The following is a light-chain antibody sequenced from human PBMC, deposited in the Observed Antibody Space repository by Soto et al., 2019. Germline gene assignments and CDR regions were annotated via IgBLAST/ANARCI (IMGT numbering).Light chain of an antibody. CDR1: QSLMHSDGNTY. Sequence: DVVMTQSPLSLPVTLGQPASISCRSSQSLMHSDGNTYLNWFQQRPGQSPRRLIYEVSDRDSGVPDRFSGSGSGSDFTLKISRVEADDVEVYYCMQGTRWPWTFGQGTEVEIK. CDR3: MQGTRWPWT. CDR2: EVS. J-gene: IGKJ1*01. V-gene: IGKV2-30*02.